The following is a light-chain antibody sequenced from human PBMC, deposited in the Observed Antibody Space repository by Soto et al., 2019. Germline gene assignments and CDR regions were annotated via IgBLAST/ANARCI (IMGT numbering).Light chain of an antibody. CDR1: QTISNS. Sequence: DIKMTQSPSSLSASVGDRVTITCRASQTISNSLHWYQQKAGKAPKLLIYAAVTLQSGVPSRFSGSGSGTDFTLTISSLQPEDFATYYCQQLNNYPRTFGQGTKVDIK. CDR2: AAV. V-gene: IGKV1-9*01. J-gene: IGKJ1*01. CDR3: QQLNNYPRT.